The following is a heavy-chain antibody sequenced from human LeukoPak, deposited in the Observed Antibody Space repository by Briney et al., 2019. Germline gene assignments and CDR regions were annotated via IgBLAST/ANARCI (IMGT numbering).Heavy chain of an antibody. CDR3: AKDGFRSYYDSRGYYNC. V-gene: IGHV1-2*06. J-gene: IGHJ4*02. CDR1: GYTFTGYY. D-gene: IGHD3-22*01. CDR2: INPNSGGT. Sequence: GASVKVSCKASGYTFTGYYMHWVRQAPGQGLEWMGRINPNSGGTNYAQKFQGGVTMTRDTSISTAYMELSRLRSDDTAVYYCAKDGFRSYYDSRGYYNCWGQGTLVTVSS.